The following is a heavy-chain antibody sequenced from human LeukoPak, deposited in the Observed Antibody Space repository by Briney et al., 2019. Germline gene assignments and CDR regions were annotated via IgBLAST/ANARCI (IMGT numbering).Heavy chain of an antibody. Sequence: PSQTLSLTCTVSGGSISSGGYYWSWIRQHPGKGLEWIGYIYYSGSTYYNPSLKSRVTISVDTSKNQFSLKLSSVTAADTAVYYCARDAAGAGAFDIWGQGTMVTVSS. J-gene: IGHJ3*02. CDR2: IYYSGST. V-gene: IGHV4-31*03. CDR1: GGSISSGGYY. D-gene: IGHD2-15*01. CDR3: ARDAAGAGAFDI.